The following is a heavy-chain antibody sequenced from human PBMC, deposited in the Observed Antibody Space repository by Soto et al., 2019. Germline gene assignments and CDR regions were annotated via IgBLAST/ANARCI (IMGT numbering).Heavy chain of an antibody. CDR1: GFTFSTYG. CDR3: ANNLTS. CDR2: LSYDGSNK. V-gene: IGHV3-30*18. J-gene: IGHJ5*02. D-gene: IGHD1-1*01. Sequence: QVQLVESGGGVVQPGRSLRLSCAASGFTFSTYGMHWVRQAPGKGLELVAGLSYDGSNKYYADSVKGRFTISRDTSKNTVNLPMNSLRGEHTAEYYCANNLTSWGKGTLVTVSS.